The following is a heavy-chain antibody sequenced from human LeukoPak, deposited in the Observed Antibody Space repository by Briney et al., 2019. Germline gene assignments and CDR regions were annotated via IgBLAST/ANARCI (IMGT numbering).Heavy chain of an antibody. Sequence: GESLKISYKGSGYSFTNYWIGWVRQMPGKGLELMGVIYPGDSATRYSPSFQGQVTISADKSISTAYLQWSSLKASDTAMYYCATLMTTAAYWGQGTLVTVSS. V-gene: IGHV5-51*01. D-gene: IGHD4-17*01. CDR1: GYSFTNYW. CDR3: ATLMTTAAY. CDR2: IYPGDSAT. J-gene: IGHJ4*02.